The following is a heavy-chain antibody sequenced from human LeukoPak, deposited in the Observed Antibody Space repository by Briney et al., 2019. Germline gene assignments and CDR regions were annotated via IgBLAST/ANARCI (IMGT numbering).Heavy chain of an antibody. Sequence: GGSLRLSCAASGFSFSSTYMSGLPQAPGKALEGVLDIYSGGSTYYADSVKGRFTISRDSSKNTLCLQMNSLRAEHTHVYYCARAHCRSTSCYCGDGFDIWGHGTMGTVYS. CDR3: ARAHCRSTSCYCGDGFDI. CDR2: IYSGGST. D-gene: IGHD2-2*01. J-gene: IGHJ3*02. V-gene: IGHV3-53*01. CDR1: GFSFSSTY.